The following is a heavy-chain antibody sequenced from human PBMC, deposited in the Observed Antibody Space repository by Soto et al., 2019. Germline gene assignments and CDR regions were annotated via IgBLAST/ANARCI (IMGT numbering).Heavy chain of an antibody. V-gene: IGHV4-59*01. Sequence: SETLSLTCTVYGGSISSYYWSWIRQPPGKGLEWIGYIYYSGSTNYNPSLKSRVTISVDTSKNQFSLKLSSVTAADTAVYYCARFNWNYGYYYYGMDVWGQGTTVTVSS. CDR3: ARFNWNYGYYYYGMDV. D-gene: IGHD1-7*01. CDR2: IYYSGST. CDR1: GGSISSYY. J-gene: IGHJ6*02.